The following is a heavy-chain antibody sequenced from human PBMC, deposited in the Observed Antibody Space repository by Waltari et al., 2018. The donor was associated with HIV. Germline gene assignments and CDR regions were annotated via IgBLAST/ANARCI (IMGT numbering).Heavy chain of an antibody. Sequence: EVQLVESGGGLVQPGGSLRLSCAASGFTFSSYEMNWVRQAPGKGLEWVSYISSSGSTIYYADSLKGRFTIARDNAKNSLYLQMNSLRAEDTAVYYCAREDGGNFPDAFDIWGQGTMVTVSS. J-gene: IGHJ3*02. CDR1: GFTFSSYE. CDR3: AREDGGNFPDAFDI. V-gene: IGHV3-48*03. D-gene: IGHD2-21*02. CDR2: ISSSGSTI.